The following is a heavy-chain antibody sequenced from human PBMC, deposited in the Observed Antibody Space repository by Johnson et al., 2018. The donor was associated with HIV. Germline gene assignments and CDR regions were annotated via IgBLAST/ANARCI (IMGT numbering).Heavy chain of an antibody. Sequence: QELLVESGGGLVQPGGSLRLSCAASGFTFSSYWMSWVRQAPGKGLEWVAVISYDESNKDYADSVKGRFTISRDNSKNTLYLQMNSLRAEDTAVYYCARVEPIRRAIDAFDIWGQGTMVTVSS. V-gene: IGHV3-30*03. CDR1: GFTFSSYW. CDR2: ISYDESNK. J-gene: IGHJ3*02. CDR3: ARVEPIRRAIDAFDI.